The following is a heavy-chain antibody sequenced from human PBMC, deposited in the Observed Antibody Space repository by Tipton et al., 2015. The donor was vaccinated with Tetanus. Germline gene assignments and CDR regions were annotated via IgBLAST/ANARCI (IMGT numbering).Heavy chain of an antibody. CDR2: IKADGSEK. Sequence: LRLSCAASGFTFNNYWLSWVRQAPGKGLEWVANIKADGSEKYYVDSVKGRFTISRDNAKNSLYLQMNSLRDEDTAVYYCARDPPRGVAPKEYYYGTDVWGQGTTVTVSS. CDR1: GFTFNNYW. CDR3: ARDPPRGVAPKEYYYGTDV. D-gene: IGHD3-10*01. V-gene: IGHV3-7*03. J-gene: IGHJ6*02.